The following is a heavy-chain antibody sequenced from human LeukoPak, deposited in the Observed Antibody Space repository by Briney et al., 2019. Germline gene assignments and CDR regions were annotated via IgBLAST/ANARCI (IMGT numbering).Heavy chain of an antibody. J-gene: IGHJ5*02. V-gene: IGHV3-74*01. CDR3: ASSLGYCSSTSCYSAWFDP. Sequence: GGSLRLSCAASGFTFSSYWMHWVRQAPGKGLVWVSRINSDGSSTSYADSAKGRFTISRDNAKNTLYLQMNSLRAEDTAVYYCASSLGYCSSTSCYSAWFDPWGQGTLVTVSS. D-gene: IGHD2-2*02. CDR2: INSDGSST. CDR1: GFTFSSYW.